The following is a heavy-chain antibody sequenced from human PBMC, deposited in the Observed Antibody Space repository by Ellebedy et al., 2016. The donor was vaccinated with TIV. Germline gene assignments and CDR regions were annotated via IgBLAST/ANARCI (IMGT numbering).Heavy chain of an antibody. CDR1: GKTRSSYA. J-gene: IGHJ4*02. Sequence: ASVKVSXKASGKTRSSYAINWVRQAPGQGLEWMGIIYPDGVTTTYAQKFQGRVSITRGTSTGTFYIELSSLRSEDTALYYCARDANDAFDYWGQGTLVTVSS. D-gene: IGHD1-1*01. CDR2: IYPDGVTT. V-gene: IGHV1-46*01. CDR3: ARDANDAFDY.